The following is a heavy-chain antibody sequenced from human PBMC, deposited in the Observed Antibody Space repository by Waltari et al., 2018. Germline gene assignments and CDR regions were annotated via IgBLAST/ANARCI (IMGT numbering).Heavy chain of an antibody. J-gene: IGHJ4*02. V-gene: IGHV4-38-2*02. Sequence: QMRESGPGPVTPAETLSLRARVSDFSISSGLSWVWLRQSPGKGLEWIGSISDSGTTSYNPSLQSRVTISIDTSKNQFSLKLGSVTAADTAVFYCAREAGSGIDWYHDYWGQGILVTVSS. D-gene: IGHD3-9*01. CDR2: ISDSGTT. CDR1: DFSISSGLS. CDR3: AREAGSGIDWYHDY.